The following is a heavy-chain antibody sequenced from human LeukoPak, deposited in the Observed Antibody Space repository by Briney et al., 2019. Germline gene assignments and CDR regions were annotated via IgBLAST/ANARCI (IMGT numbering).Heavy chain of an antibody. D-gene: IGHD3-16*02. Sequence: PSETLSLTCAVYGGSFSGYYWSWVRQPPGKGLEWIGEINHSGSTNYNPSLKSRVTISVDTSKNQFSLKLSSVTAADTAVYYCARGRDVWGSYRYRYYFDYWGQGTLVTVSS. CDR1: GGSFSGYY. V-gene: IGHV4-34*01. CDR3: ARGRDVWGSYRYRYYFDY. J-gene: IGHJ4*02. CDR2: INHSGST.